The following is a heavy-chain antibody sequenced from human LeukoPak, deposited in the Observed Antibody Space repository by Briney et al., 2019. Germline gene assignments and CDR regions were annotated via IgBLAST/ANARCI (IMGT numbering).Heavy chain of an antibody. D-gene: IGHD1-7*01. V-gene: IGHV1-3*03. J-gene: IGHJ5*02. CDR3: ARGRTWNYVWFDP. CDR2: INAGNGNT. Sequence: ASVKVSCKASGYTFTSYAMHWVRQAPGQRLEWMGWINAGNGNTKYSQEFQGRVTITRDTSASTAYMELSSLRSEDTAVYYCARGRTWNYVWFDPWGQGTLVTVSS. CDR1: GYTFTSYA.